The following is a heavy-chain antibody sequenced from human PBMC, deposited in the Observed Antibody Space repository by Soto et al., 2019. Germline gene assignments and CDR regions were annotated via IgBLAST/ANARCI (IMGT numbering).Heavy chain of an antibody. V-gene: IGHV3-48*03. Sequence: PGESLKISCAASGFTFSSSEMYWVRQAPGKGLEWISYIHPGGQTIFYAESVKGRFTISRDNAKHSVYLQMNSLRAEDTAVYYCARRGSRWGRGTKVTVSS. J-gene: IGHJ3*01. CDR3: ARRGSR. D-gene: IGHD2-15*01. CDR2: IHPGGQTI. CDR1: GFTFSSSE.